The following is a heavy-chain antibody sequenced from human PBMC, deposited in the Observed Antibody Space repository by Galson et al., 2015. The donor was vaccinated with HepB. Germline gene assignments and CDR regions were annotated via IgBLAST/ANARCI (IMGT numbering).Heavy chain of an antibody. Sequence: SVKVSCKASGGTFSSYALSWVRQAPGQGLEWMGGITPIFGSVNYAQRFQGRVTITADESTSTAYMELSSLRSEDTAVYYCARGPPSGYVWGTYPTTFDNWGQGTLVTVSS. J-gene: IGHJ4*02. D-gene: IGHD3-16*02. CDR1: GGTFSSYA. CDR3: ARGPPSGYVWGTYPTTFDN. V-gene: IGHV1-69*13. CDR2: ITPIFGSV.